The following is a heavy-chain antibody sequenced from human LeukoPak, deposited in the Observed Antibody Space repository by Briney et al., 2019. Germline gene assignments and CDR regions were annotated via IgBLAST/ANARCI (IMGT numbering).Heavy chain of an antibody. J-gene: IGHJ4*02. CDR2: ISSSSSYI. V-gene: IGHV3-21*04. D-gene: IGHD3-3*01. Sequence: PGGSLRLSCAASGFTFSSYSMNWVRQAPGKGLEWVSSISSSSSYIYYADSVKGRFTISRDNAKNSLYLQMNSLRAEDTAVYYCARQSHDFWSGYRPTYYFDYWGQGTLVTVSS. CDR3: ARQSHDFWSGYRPTYYFDY. CDR1: GFTFSSYS.